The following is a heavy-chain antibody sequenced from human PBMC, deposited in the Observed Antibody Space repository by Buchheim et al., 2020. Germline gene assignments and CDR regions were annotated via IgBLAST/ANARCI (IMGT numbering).Heavy chain of an antibody. CDR3: SRSLNY. CDR1: GFTFSDSW. CDR2: IRQDGSEK. J-gene: IGHJ4*02. V-gene: IGHV3-7*01. Sequence: EVQLVESGGALVQPGGSLRLSCAASGFTFSDSWMDWVRQAPGKGLEGVANIRQDGSEKYYVDSVKGRFTLSRDNTKNSLFLQMNSLRVEDTAVYYCSRSLNYWGQGTL.